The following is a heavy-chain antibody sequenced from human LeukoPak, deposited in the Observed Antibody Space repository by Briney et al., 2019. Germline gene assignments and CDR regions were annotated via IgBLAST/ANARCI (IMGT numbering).Heavy chain of an antibody. V-gene: IGHV4-39*01. J-gene: IGHJ4*02. D-gene: IGHD3-9*01. CDR3: ARQGTYYDILTGYSY. CDR2: IYYSGST. CDR1: GGSISSSSYY. Sequence: PSETLSHTCTVSGGSISSSSYYWGWIRQPPGKGLEWIGSIYYSGSTYYNPSLKSRVTISVDTSKNQFSLKLSSVTAADTAVYYCARQGTYYDILTGYSYWGQGTLVTVSS.